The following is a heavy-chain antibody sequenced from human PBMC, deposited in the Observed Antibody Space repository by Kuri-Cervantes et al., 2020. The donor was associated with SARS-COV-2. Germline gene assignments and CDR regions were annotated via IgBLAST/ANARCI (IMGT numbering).Heavy chain of an antibody. D-gene: IGHD1-26*01. Sequence: GESLKISCAASGFTFSGYWMHWVRQAPGKGLVWVSRINSDGSSTSYADSVKGRFTISRDNAKNTLYLQMNSLRAEDTAVYYCARVGIVGAYDYWGQGTLVTVSS. CDR1: GFTFSGYW. V-gene: IGHV3-74*01. CDR3: ARVGIVGAYDY. CDR2: INSDGSST. J-gene: IGHJ4*02.